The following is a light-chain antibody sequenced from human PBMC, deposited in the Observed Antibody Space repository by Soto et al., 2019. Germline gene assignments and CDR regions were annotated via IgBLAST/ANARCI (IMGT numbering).Light chain of an antibody. J-gene: IGLJ2*01. CDR1: SSNIGNND. CDR2: VND. Sequence: QSVLTQPPSVSAAPGQKVTISCSGGSSNIGNNDVSWYQQLPGTTPKLLIYVNDNRPSGIPDRFSGSKSGTSATLDITGLQTGDEADYYCATWDSSQSAGVFGGGTKLTVL. CDR3: ATWDSSQSAGV. V-gene: IGLV1-51*01.